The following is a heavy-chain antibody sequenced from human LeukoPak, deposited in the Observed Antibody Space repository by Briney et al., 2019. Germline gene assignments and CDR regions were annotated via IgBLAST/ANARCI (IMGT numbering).Heavy chain of an antibody. V-gene: IGHV3-30*18. CDR2: ISYDGSNK. Sequence: GGSLRLSCAASGFTFSSYGMHWVRQAPGKGLEWVAVISYDGSNKYYADSVKGRFTISRDNSKNTLYLQMNSLRAEDTAVYYCAKGGSGYDSDYYGMDVWGQGTTVTVSS. J-gene: IGHJ6*02. D-gene: IGHD5-12*01. CDR3: AKGGSGYDSDYYGMDV. CDR1: GFTFSSYG.